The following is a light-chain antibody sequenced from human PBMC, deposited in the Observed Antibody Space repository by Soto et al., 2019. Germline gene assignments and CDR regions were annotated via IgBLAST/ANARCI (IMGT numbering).Light chain of an antibody. J-gene: IGKJ3*01. CDR3: QKYHSVPL. V-gene: IGKV1-27*01. Sequence: DIQMTQSPSSLSASVGDRVTITCRASQGISNYIAWYQQKPGKAPKLLISAASTLQSGVPSRFSGSVSGTDFTLTISSLQPEDVATYCWQKYHSVPLFGPGTKVDIQ. CDR1: QGISNY. CDR2: AAS.